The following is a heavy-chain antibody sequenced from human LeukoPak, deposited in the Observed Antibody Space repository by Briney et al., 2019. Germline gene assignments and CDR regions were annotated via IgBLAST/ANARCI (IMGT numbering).Heavy chain of an antibody. CDR2: ISGSGGST. D-gene: IGHD3-10*01. V-gene: IGHV3-23*01. Sequence: PGGSLRLSCAASGFTFSSYAMSWVRQAPGKGLEWVSAISGSGGSTYYADSVKGRLTVSRDDAKNSLYLQMNSLRAEDTAVYYCARGGFYWYLDLWGRGTLVTVSS. CDR1: GFTFSSYA. CDR3: ARGGFYWYLDL. J-gene: IGHJ2*01.